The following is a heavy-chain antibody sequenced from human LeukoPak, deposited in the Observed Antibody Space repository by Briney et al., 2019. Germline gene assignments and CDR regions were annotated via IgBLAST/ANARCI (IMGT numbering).Heavy chain of an antibody. CDR1: GLTFSSYA. CDR3: AKHDYGGNWADAFDI. CDR2: ISGSGGST. D-gene: IGHD4-23*01. V-gene: IGHV3-23*01. Sequence: GGSLRLSCAASGLTFSSYAMSWVRQAPGKGLEWVSAISGSGGSTYHADSVKGRFTISRDNSKNTLYLQMNSLRAEDTAVYYCAKHDYGGNWADAFDIWGQGTMVTVSS. J-gene: IGHJ3*02.